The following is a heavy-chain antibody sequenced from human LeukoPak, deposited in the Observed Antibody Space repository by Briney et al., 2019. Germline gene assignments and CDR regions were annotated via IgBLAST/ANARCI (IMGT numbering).Heavy chain of an antibody. Sequence: GASVKVSCKASGYTFTSYDINWVRQATGQGLEWVGWMNPNSGNTGYAQKFQDRVTMTRNTSISTAYMELTSLRSEDTAVYYCAREYQLLGTVYNYFDPWGQGTLVTVSS. CDR1: GYTFTSYD. CDR2: MNPNSGNT. CDR3: AREYQLLGTVYNYFDP. J-gene: IGHJ5*02. V-gene: IGHV1-8*01. D-gene: IGHD2-2*01.